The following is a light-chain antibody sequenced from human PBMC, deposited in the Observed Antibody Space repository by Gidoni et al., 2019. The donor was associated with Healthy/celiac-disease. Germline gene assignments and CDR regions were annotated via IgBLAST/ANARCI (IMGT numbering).Light chain of an antibody. J-gene: IGKJ1*01. CDR3: QQRYSTLPWT. Sequence: DIQMTQSPSSLSASVGDRVTITCRASQSISSYLNWYQQKPGKAPKLLIYAASSLQSGVPSRFSGSRSGTDFTLTISSLQPEDFATYYCQQRYSTLPWTFGQGTKVEIK. V-gene: IGKV1-39*01. CDR1: QSISSY. CDR2: AAS.